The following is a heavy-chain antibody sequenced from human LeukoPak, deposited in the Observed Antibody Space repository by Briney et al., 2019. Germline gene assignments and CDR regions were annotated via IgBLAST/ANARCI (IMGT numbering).Heavy chain of an antibody. CDR1: GFSFKNAW. J-gene: IGHJ4*02. CDR3: TTEFDSLHL. CDR2: IKSKTNGGTT. V-gene: IGHV3-15*01. D-gene: IGHD3-22*01. Sequence: GGSLRLSCAVSGFSFKNAWMSWVRQAPGGLEWLGRIKSKTNGGTTDYAAPVKGRFTISRDDSKNTLYLQMNSLKTEDTAVYYCTTEFDSLHLWGQGTLVTVSS.